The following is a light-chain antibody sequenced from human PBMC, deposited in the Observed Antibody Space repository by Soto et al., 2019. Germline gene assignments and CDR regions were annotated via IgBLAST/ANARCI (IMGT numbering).Light chain of an antibody. Sequence: DIQMTQSPSTLSASVGDRVTITCRASQSISSWLAWYQQKPGKAPKVLIYKASNLQSGVPARFSGSGSGTDFTLTISSLQPDDFATYYCQQCNSYPPTFGQGNKVDIK. V-gene: IGKV1-5*03. J-gene: IGKJ1*01. CDR3: QQCNSYPPT. CDR2: KAS. CDR1: QSISSW.